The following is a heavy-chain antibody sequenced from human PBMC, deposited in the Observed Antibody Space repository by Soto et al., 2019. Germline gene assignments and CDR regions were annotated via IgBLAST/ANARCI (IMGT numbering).Heavy chain of an antibody. J-gene: IGHJ2*01. D-gene: IGHD6-13*01. CDR3: VRGIPSQYSSTWLYWHFDL. V-gene: IGHV3-33*01. Sequence: VQLVESGGGVVQPGRSLRLACAASGFVYSQYAMHWVRQAPGKGPEWVALIWNDGSQKNYVDSVKGRFTIYRDNSKNTLNLQMNSLRADDTAMDFCVRGIPSQYSSTWLYWHFDLWGPGTLVTVSS. CDR1: GFVYSQYA. CDR2: IWNDGSQK.